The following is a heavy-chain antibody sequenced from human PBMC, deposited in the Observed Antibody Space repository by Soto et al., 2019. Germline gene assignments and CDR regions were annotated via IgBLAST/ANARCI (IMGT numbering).Heavy chain of an antibody. V-gene: IGHV3-23*01. CDR2: ISGSGGST. J-gene: IGHJ4*02. CDR1: GFTFSSYA. Sequence: WGSLRLSCAASGFTFSSYAMSWVRQAPGKGLEWVSAISGSGGSTYYADSVKGRFTISRDNSKNTLYLQMNSLRAEDTAVYYCAKDTGYSSSPTHYFDYWGQGTLVTVSS. D-gene: IGHD6-13*01. CDR3: AKDTGYSSSPTHYFDY.